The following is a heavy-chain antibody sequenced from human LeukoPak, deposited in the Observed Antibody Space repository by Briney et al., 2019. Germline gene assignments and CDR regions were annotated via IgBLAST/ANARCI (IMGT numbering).Heavy chain of an antibody. CDR1: GASISSGGYY. J-gene: IGHJ6*02. Sequence: SQTLSLTCTVSGASISSGGYYWSWIRQHPGKGLEWIGYIYYSGSTYYNPSLKSRVTISVETSKNQFSLKLSSVTAADTAVYYCARSEYQLPHYYYYYGMDVWGQGTTVTVSS. CDR2: IYYSGST. V-gene: IGHV4-31*03. D-gene: IGHD2-2*01. CDR3: ARSEYQLPHYYYYYGMDV.